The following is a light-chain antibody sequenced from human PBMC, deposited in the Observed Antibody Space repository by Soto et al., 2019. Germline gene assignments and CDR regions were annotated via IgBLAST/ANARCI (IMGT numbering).Light chain of an antibody. Sequence: DIQMTQSPSTLSASVGDRVTITCRASQSISDWLAWYQQKPGKAPKFLIYKASNLGSGVPSGFSGSGAGTDFCTTSNGVQPADVVTYYCQYYDGYSRTFGQGTKVEIK. J-gene: IGKJ1*01. CDR1: QSISDW. CDR2: KAS. V-gene: IGKV1-5*03. CDR3: QYYDGYSRT.